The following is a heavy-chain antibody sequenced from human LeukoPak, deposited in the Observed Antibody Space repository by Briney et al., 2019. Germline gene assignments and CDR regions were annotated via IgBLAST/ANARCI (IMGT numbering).Heavy chain of an antibody. V-gene: IGHV5-51*01. CDR3: ARRDSSGYLASEDAFDI. Sequence: GESLKISCKGSGYSFTSYWIGWVRQMPGKGLEWMGIIYPGDSDTRYRPSFQGQVTISADKSISTAYLQWSSLKASDTAMYYCARRDSSGYLASEDAFDIWGQGTMVTVSS. CDR1: GYSFTSYW. D-gene: IGHD3-22*01. CDR2: IYPGDSDT. J-gene: IGHJ3*02.